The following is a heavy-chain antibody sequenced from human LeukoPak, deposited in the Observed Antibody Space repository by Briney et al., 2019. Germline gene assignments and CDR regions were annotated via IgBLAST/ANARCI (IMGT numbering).Heavy chain of an antibody. Sequence: GGSLRLSCAASGFTFSSYAMNWVRQAPGKGLEWVSAISSSGGSTYYADSVKGRFTISRDSAKNSLYLRMNSLRAEDTAVYYCARLSSSHAFDIWGQGTMVTVSS. V-gene: IGHV3-23*01. CDR3: ARLSSSHAFDI. D-gene: IGHD6-6*01. CDR2: ISSSGGST. J-gene: IGHJ3*02. CDR1: GFTFSSYA.